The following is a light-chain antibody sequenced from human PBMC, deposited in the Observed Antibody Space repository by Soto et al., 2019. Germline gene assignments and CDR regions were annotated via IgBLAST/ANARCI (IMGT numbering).Light chain of an antibody. V-gene: IGKV1-33*01. Sequence: DIQMTQSPSSLSASVGDRVTITCQTSQDIGNFIKWYQQKPGKAPKLLIYDASNLETGVPSRFSGSGSGTDFTFTISSLQPEDIATYYCQQYDNLPPFTFGPGTKVDIK. CDR2: DAS. CDR3: QQYDNLPPFT. CDR1: QDIGNF. J-gene: IGKJ3*01.